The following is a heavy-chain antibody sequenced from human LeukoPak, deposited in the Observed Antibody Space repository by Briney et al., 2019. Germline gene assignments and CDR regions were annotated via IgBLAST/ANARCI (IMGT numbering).Heavy chain of an antibody. CDR2: INPSGGST. Sequence: GASVKVSCKASGYTFTSYKMHWVRQTPGQGLEWMGIINPSGGSTSYAQKFQGRVTMTRDTSTSTVYMELSSLRSEDTAVYYCARDVGYSYGLSIWFDPWGQGTLVTVSS. V-gene: IGHV1-46*01. D-gene: IGHD5-18*01. CDR1: GYTFTSYK. J-gene: IGHJ5*02. CDR3: ARDVGYSYGLSIWFDP.